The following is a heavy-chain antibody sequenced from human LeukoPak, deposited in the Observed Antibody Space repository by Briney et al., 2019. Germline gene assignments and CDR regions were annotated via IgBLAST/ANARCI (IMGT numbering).Heavy chain of an antibody. V-gene: IGHV1-18*01. CDR1: GYSFTSYG. Sequence: VASVKVSCKASGYSFTSYGIYWVRQAPGQGLELMGWISTYNVKTNYAQNLQGRVTMTTDSSTSTAYMELRSLRSDDTAIYYCARYHGSGRYHPFDYWGQGTLVTPSA. D-gene: IGHD3-10*01. CDR2: ISTYNVKT. CDR3: ARYHGSGRYHPFDY. J-gene: IGHJ4*02.